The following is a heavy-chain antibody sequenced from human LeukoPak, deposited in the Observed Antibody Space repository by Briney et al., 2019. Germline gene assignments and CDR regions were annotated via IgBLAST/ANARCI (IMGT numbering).Heavy chain of an antibody. Sequence: GRSLRLSCAASGFTFDDYAMHWVRQAPGKGLEWVSGISWNSGSIGYADSVEGRFTISRDNAKNSLYLQMNSLRAEDMALYYCAKSSGYSSSWALDYWGQGTLVTVSS. J-gene: IGHJ4*02. D-gene: IGHD6-13*01. V-gene: IGHV3-9*03. CDR2: ISWNSGSI. CDR3: AKSSGYSSSWALDY. CDR1: GFTFDDYA.